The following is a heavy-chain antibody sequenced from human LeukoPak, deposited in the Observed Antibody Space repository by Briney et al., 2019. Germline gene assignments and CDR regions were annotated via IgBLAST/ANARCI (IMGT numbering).Heavy chain of an antibody. CDR1: GFTFSSYA. CDR3: AKLHGGYYYYMDV. J-gene: IGHJ6*03. Sequence: PGGSLRLSCAASGFTFSSYAMSWVRQAPGKGPEWVSAISGSGGSTYYADSVKGRFTISRDNSKNTLYLQMNSLRAEDTAVYYCAKLHGGYYYYMDVWGKGTTVTVSS. CDR2: ISGSGGST. V-gene: IGHV3-23*01. D-gene: IGHD3-16*01.